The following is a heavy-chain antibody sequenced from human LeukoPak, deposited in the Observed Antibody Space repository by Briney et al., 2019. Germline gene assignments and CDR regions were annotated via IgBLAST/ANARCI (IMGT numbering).Heavy chain of an antibody. CDR2: IETGGAST. V-gene: IGHV3-23*01. J-gene: IGHJ4*02. CDR3: ARDPRTVRI. CDR1: GFTFSSYG. D-gene: IGHD1-1*01. Sequence: HLGGTLRLSCAASGFTFSSYGMSRVRQAPGKGLEWVSAIETGGASTYYADSVKGRFSISRDNAKNLLYMQMDSLRVEDTAIYYCARDPRTVRIWVQGTLVTDSS.